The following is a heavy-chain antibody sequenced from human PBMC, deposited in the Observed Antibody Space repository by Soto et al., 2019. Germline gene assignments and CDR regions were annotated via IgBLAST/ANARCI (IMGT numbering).Heavy chain of an antibody. V-gene: IGHV3-7*01. Sequence: EVQLVESGGGLVQPGGSLRLSCAGSGFTFTTYWMTWVRQAPGKGLEWVANIKQDGSEKYYVDSVKGRFTISRDNAKNSLYLQMNSLRAEDTAVYYCADSGSYTDVWGKGTTVIVSS. CDR3: ADSGSYTDV. CDR2: IKQDGSEK. J-gene: IGHJ6*03. CDR1: GFTFTTYW. D-gene: IGHD3-22*01.